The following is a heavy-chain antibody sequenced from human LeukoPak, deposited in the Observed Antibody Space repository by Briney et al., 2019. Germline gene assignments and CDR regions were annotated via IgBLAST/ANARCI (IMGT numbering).Heavy chain of an antibody. D-gene: IGHD4-23*01. V-gene: IGHV1-8*01. CDR3: ARDYGGNSGWFDP. J-gene: IGHJ5*02. Sequence: ASVEVSCKASRYTFTNYDLNWVRQAPGQGLEWMGWMNPTSGNTGYAQKFQGRVTMTRDTSISTAYMELTSLRYEDTAVYYCARDYGGNSGWFDPWGQGTLVTVSS. CDR1: RYTFTNYD. CDR2: MNPTSGNT.